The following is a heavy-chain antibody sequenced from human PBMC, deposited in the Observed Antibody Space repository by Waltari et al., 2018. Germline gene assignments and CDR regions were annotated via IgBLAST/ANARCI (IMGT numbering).Heavy chain of an antibody. CDR1: GYTFTSYA. Sequence: QVQLVQSGSELKKPGASVKVYCKASGYTFTSYAINWLRRAPGQGLELMGWINTNTGNPTYGQGFTGRFVFSLDTSVSTAYLQISSLKAEDTAVYYCVREVVPTSTIVVNWFDPWGQGTLVTVSS. V-gene: IGHV7-4-1*02. J-gene: IGHJ5*02. CDR2: INTNTGNP. D-gene: IGHD2-2*01. CDR3: VREVVPTSTIVVNWFDP.